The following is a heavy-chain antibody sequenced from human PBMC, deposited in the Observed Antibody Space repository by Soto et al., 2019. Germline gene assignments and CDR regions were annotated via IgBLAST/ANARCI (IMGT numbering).Heavy chain of an antibody. CDR3: AKPPGFNNVVPAYFDY. Sequence: EVQLVDSGGGLVQPGESLRLSCAGSGFTFSAYAMSWVRQAPGKGLEWVSSISASAITTYNTDSVRGRFTISRDNSRNTVYLQMNSLRAEDTAVYFCAKPPGFNNVVPAYFDYWGGRTRVTVSS. V-gene: IGHV3-23*04. D-gene: IGHD2-15*01. CDR1: GFTFSAYA. CDR2: ISASAITT. J-gene: IGHJ4*02.